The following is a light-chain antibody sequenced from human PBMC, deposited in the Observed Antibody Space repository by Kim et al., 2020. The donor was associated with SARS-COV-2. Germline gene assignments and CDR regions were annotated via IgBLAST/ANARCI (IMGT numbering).Light chain of an antibody. J-gene: IGKJ4*01. CDR2: AAS. CDR1: QDISSF. V-gene: IGKV1-17*03. CDR3: LPHKTSS. Sequence: AMSASVGDIVTITCRASQDISSFLAWFQQKPGKAPKRLIYAASSLQSGVPSRFSASGSGTEFTLTISSLQPEDFATYYCLPHKTSSFGGGTKVEI.